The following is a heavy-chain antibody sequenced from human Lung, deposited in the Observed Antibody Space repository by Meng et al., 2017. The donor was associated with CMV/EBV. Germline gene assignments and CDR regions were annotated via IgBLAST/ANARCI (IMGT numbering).Heavy chain of an antibody. V-gene: IGHV4-4*02. Sequence: QVELRGSGPALVKPSETLSLTWPVSGDSITNHNWWAWVRQPPGKGLEWIGEIPHRGSSAYNPSLKSRVSMSIDKSKNQFSLKLTSVTAADTAVYHCLRRSGGSVWGQGTLVTVSS. CDR3: LRRSGGSV. CDR1: GDSITNHNW. CDR2: IPHRGSS. D-gene: IGHD3-10*01. J-gene: IGHJ1*01.